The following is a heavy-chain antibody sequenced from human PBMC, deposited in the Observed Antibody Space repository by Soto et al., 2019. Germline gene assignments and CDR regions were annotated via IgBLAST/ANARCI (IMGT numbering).Heavy chain of an antibody. D-gene: IGHD3-3*01. CDR1: GFTFSSYG. Sequence: GGSLRLSCAASGFTFSSYGMHWVRQAPGKGLEWVAVIWYDGSNKYYADSVKGRFTISRDNSKNTLYLQMNSLRAEDTAVYYCARDALSGMYYDFIQDYWGQGTLVTVSS. J-gene: IGHJ4*02. CDR3: ARDALSGMYYDFIQDY. CDR2: IWYDGSNK. V-gene: IGHV3-33*01.